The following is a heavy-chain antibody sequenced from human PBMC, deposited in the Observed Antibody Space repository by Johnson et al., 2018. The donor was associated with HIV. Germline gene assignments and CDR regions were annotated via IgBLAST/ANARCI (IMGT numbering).Heavy chain of an antibody. CDR3: ARGRSSSSTAAFDI. J-gene: IGHJ3*02. Sequence: VQLVESGGGLVQPGGSLRLSCAASGFTVSSNYMNWVRQAPGKGLEWVSVIYSGGSTYYADSVKGRFTISRDSSKNTLYLQMKSLRGEDTAVYSCARGRSSSSTAAFDIWGQGTMVTVSS. V-gene: IGHV3-66*02. CDR1: GFTVSSNY. CDR2: IYSGGST. D-gene: IGHD6-6*01.